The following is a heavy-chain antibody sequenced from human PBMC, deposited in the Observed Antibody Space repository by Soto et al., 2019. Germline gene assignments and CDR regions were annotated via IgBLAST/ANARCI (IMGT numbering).Heavy chain of an antibody. Sequence: KPSETLSLTCTVSGGSVSSGSYYWSWIRQPPGKGLEWIGYIYYTGGTNYNPSLKSRVTISVDTSKNQFSLKLSSATAADTAVYYCARDPNYYDSSGYWDWGQGTQVTVSS. CDR1: GGSVSSGSYY. D-gene: IGHD3-22*01. V-gene: IGHV4-61*01. CDR3: ARDPNYYDSSGYWD. J-gene: IGHJ4*02. CDR2: IYYTGGT.